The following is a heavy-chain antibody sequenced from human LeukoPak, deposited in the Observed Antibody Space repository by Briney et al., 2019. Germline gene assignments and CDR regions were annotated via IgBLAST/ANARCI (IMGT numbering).Heavy chain of an antibody. V-gene: IGHV4-34*01. CDR3: ARGSGAYSGAADY. CDR2: RNHRGSS. CDR1: GSSFTGYY. D-gene: IGHD6-19*01. J-gene: IGHJ4*02. Sequence: SETLSLTCSVHGSSFTGYYWSWIRQPPGKGLEWIGERNHRGSSYFNPSFESRVTISLDMSRKQFSLKLTSVTAADTAFYYCARGSGAYSGAADYWGQGTLVTVSS.